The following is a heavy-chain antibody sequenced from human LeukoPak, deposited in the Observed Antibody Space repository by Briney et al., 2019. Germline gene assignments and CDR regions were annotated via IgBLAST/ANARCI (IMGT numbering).Heavy chain of an antibody. CDR1: GGSISSYY. CDR2: IYYSGST. J-gene: IGHJ3*02. Sequence: SETLSLTCTVSGGSISSYYWSWIRQPPGKGLEWIGYIYYSGSTNYNPSLKSRVTISVDTSKNPFSLKLSSVTAADTAVYYCARDLVTVTKGFDIWGQGTMVSVSS. V-gene: IGHV4-59*01. CDR3: ARDLVTVTKGFDI. D-gene: IGHD4-17*01.